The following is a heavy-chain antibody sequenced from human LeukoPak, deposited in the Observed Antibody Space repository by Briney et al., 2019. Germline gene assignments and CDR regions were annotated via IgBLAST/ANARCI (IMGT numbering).Heavy chain of an antibody. CDR2: ISGSGGST. CDR1: GFTFSSYA. V-gene: IGHV3-23*01. Sequence: PGGSLRLSCAASGFTFSSYAMNWVRQAPGKGLEWVSAISGSGGSTYYADSVKGRFTISRDNSKNTLYLQMNSLRAEDTAVYYCAKSIRGLLWFGEPAFDAFDIWGQGTMVTVSS. D-gene: IGHD3-10*01. J-gene: IGHJ3*02. CDR3: AKSIRGLLWFGEPAFDAFDI.